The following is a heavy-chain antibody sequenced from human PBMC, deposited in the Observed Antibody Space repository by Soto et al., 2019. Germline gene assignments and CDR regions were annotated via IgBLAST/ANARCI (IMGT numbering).Heavy chain of an antibody. D-gene: IGHD5-12*01. CDR1: GFIFSSYA. V-gene: IGHV3-23*01. Sequence: GGSLRLSCAASGFIFSSYAMSWVRQAPGKGLEWVSAISGSGGSTYYADSVKGRFTISRDNSKNTLYLQMNSLRAEDTAVYYCATRGIVYSGYENFDYWGQGTLVTVSS. J-gene: IGHJ4*02. CDR3: ATRGIVYSGYENFDY. CDR2: ISGSGGST.